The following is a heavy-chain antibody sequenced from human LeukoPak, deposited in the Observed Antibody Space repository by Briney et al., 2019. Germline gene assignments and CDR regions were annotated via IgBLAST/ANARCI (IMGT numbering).Heavy chain of an antibody. CDR2: IIPIFDTA. CDR3: ARISLGAIWGYYYGMDV. CDR1: GGTFSSYS. J-gene: IGHJ6*02. V-gene: IGHV1-69*01. Sequence: SVKVSCKASGGTFSSYSISWVRQAPGQGLEWMGGIIPIFDTADYAQKFQGRVTTTADESTSTAYMELSSLRSEDTAVFYCARISLGAIWGYYYGMDVWGQGTTVTVSS. D-gene: IGHD1-26*01.